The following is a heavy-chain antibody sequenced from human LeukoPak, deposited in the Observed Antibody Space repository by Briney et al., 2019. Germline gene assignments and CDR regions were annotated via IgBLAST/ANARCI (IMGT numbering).Heavy chain of an antibody. J-gene: IGHJ3*01. Sequence: GASVKVSCQASGYTFTGYYMHWVRQAPGQGLEWMGWINPDSGGTNNAQKFQGRVTMTRDTSISTAYMELSRLRSDDTAVYYCARTFYVTLDSDAFDFWGQGTMVIVSS. CDR2: INPDSGGT. CDR1: GYTFTGYY. CDR3: ARTFYVTLDSDAFDF. V-gene: IGHV1-2*02. D-gene: IGHD2/OR15-2a*01.